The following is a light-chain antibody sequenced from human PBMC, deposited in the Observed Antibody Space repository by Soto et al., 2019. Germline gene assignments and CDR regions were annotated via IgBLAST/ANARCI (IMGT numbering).Light chain of an antibody. Sequence: IVLTQSPATLSLSPGETATVSCRASQSVSSNLAWYQQKPGQAPRLLISDSSNRATDIPARFTGSVFGTDFTLTISSLEPEDFAVYYCQQYNNWPLTFGGGTNLEIK. CDR1: QSVSSN. CDR2: DSS. V-gene: IGKV3-11*01. J-gene: IGKJ4*01. CDR3: QQYNNWPLT.